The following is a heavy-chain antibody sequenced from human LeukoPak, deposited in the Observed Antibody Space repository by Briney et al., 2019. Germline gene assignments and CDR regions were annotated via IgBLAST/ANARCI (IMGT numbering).Heavy chain of an antibody. CDR1: GFSLSTSGVG. V-gene: IGHV2-5*02. D-gene: IGHD3-9*01. Sequence: SGPTLVKPTQTLTLTCTFSGFSLSTSGVGAGWIRQPPGKALEWLAVIFWDDDKRFSPSLKNRLTITKDTPKNQVVLTVTNMDPLDTATYYCVAGILTVKFKWLDPWGQGTLVIVSS. J-gene: IGHJ5*02. CDR3: VAGILTVKFKWLDP. CDR2: IFWDDDK.